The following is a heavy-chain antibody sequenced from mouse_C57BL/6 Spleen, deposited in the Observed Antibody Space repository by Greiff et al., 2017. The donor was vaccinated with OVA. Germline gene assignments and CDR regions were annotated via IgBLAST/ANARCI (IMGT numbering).Heavy chain of an antibody. J-gene: IGHJ4*01. CDR1: GFTFSDYG. V-gene: IGHV5-17*01. Sequence: EVQRVESGGGLVKPGGSLKLSCAASGFTFSDYGMHWVRQAPEKGLEWVAYISSGSSTISYADTVKGRFTITRDTAKNTLFLQMTSLMSEDTAMYYCARGNDAMDYWGQGTSVTVSS. CDR3: ARGNDAMDY. CDR2: ISSGSSTI.